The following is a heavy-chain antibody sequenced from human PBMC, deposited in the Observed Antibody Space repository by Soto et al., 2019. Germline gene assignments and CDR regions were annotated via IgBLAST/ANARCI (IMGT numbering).Heavy chain of an antibody. CDR2: ISAYNGNT. CDR3: ARLDSSGWYGEWYFDY. Sequence: ASXKVSCKASGYTFTSYGISWVRQAPGQGLEWMGWISAYNGNTNYAQKLQGRVTMTTDTSTSTAYMELRSLRSDDTAVYYCARLDSSGWYGEWYFDYWGQGTLVTVSS. V-gene: IGHV1-18*01. CDR1: GYTFTSYG. J-gene: IGHJ4*02. D-gene: IGHD6-19*01.